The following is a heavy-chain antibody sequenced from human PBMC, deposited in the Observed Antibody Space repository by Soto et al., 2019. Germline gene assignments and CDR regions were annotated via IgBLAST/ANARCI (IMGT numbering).Heavy chain of an antibody. CDR2: ISSSSSYI. J-gene: IGHJ1*01. CDR3: ASAADYYDSSGFQH. V-gene: IGHV3-21*01. D-gene: IGHD3-22*01. Sequence: GGSLRLSCAASGFTFSSYSMNWVRQATGKGLEWVSSISSSSSYIYYADSVKGRFTISRDNAKNSLYLQMNSLRAEDTAVYYCASAADYYDSSGFQHWGQGTLVTVSS. CDR1: GFTFSSYS.